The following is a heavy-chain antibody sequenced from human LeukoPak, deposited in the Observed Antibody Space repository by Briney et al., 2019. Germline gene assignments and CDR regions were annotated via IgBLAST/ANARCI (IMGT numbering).Heavy chain of an antibody. J-gene: IGHJ1*01. CDR2: FDPEDGET. CDR3: ATSITMIVAEYFQH. CDR1: GYTFTGYY. D-gene: IGHD3-22*01. Sequence: ASVKVSCKASGYTFTGYYMHWVRQAPGKGLEWMGGFDPEDGETIYAQKFQGRVTMTEDTSTDTAYMELSSLRSEDTAVYYCATSITMIVAEYFQHWGQGTLVTVSS. V-gene: IGHV1-24*01.